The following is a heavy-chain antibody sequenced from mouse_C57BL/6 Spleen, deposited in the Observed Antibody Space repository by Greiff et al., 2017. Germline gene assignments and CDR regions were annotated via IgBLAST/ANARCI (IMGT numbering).Heavy chain of an antibody. CDR1: GYTFTTYW. V-gene: IGHV1-53*01. J-gene: IGHJ2*01. D-gene: IGHD2-1*01. CDR3: ARWDGNYVDY. CDR2: INPSNGGT. Sequence: VQLQQSGTELVKPGASVKLSCKASGYTFTTYWMHWVQQRPGTGLEWIGNINPSNGGTNYNEKFKSKATLTVDKSSSTAYMQRSSLTSEDSAVYYCARWDGNYVDYWGQGTTLTVSA.